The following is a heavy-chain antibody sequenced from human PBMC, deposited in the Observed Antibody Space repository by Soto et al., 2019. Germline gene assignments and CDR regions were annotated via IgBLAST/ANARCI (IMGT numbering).Heavy chain of an antibody. D-gene: IGHD3-16*01. CDR3: TTERRRGGVRAPIAY. Sequence: EVQLVESGGGLVKPGGSLRLSCAASGFTFSNAWMSWVRQAPGKGLEWVGRIKSKTDGGTTDYAAPVKGRFTISRDDSKTTLYLKMNSRKTEDTAVYYCTTERRRGGVRAPIAYWGQGTLVTVSS. V-gene: IGHV3-15*01. CDR1: GFTFSNAW. CDR2: IKSKTDGGTT. J-gene: IGHJ4*02.